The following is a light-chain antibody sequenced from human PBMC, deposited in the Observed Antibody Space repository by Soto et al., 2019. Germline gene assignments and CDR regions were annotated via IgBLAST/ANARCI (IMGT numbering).Light chain of an antibody. J-gene: IGKJ1*01. V-gene: IGKV2-28*01. CDR1: KSVLHTSGDNY. Sequence: EILITQPPLSLSVTPGETASISCRSSKSVLHTSGDNYLDWYLQRPGQSPQLLIYLGSKRASGVSDRFSGSGSGTRFTLRISRVEAEDVGFYYCMQAQQIPRTFGQGTKVDI. CDR3: MQAQQIPRT. CDR2: LGS.